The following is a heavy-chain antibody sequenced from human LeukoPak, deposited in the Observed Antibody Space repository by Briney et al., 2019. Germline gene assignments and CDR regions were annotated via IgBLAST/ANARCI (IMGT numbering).Heavy chain of an antibody. D-gene: IGHD4-17*01. CDR2: ISYDGSNK. CDR1: GFTFSSYA. V-gene: IGHV3-30*04. Sequence: GGSLRLSCAASGFTFSSYAMHWVRQAPGKGLEWVAVISYDGSNKYYADSVKGRFTISRDNSKNTLYLQMNSLRAEDTAVYYCARDQTTVTTHYYGIDVWGQGTTVTVSS. J-gene: IGHJ6*02. CDR3: ARDQTTVTTHYYGIDV.